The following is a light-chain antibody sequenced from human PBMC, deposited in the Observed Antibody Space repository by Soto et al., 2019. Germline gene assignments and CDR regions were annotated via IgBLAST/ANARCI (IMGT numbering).Light chain of an antibody. V-gene: IGLV1-47*01. CDR1: RSNIGSAI. CDR3: VAWDDNLSSRV. J-gene: IGLJ3*02. CDR2: MNN. Sequence: QSVLTQPPSLSGTPGQTVTISCIGSRSNIGSAIVHWYQQLPGTAPKHLIYMNNQRPSGVPDRFSGSKSGTSASLVITGLLPEDEADYYCVAWDDNLSSRVFGGGTKVTVL.